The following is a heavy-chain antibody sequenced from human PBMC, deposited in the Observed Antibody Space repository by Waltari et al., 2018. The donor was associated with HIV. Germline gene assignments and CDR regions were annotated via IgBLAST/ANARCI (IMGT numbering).Heavy chain of an antibody. Sequence: QVQLQESGPGLVKPSQTLSLTCTVSGGSISSGSYYWRWIRQPAGKGLEWIGRIYTSGSTNYNPSLKSRVTISVDTSKNQFSLKLSSVTAADTAVYYCARGVITFADGMDVWGQGTTVTVSS. CDR1: GGSISSGSYY. CDR3: ARGVITFADGMDV. D-gene: IGHD3-16*01. J-gene: IGHJ6*02. CDR2: IYTSGST. V-gene: IGHV4-61*02.